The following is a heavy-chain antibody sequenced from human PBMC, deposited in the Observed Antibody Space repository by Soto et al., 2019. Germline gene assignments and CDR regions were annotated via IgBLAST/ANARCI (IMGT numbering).Heavy chain of an antibody. V-gene: IGHV4-39*01. CDR3: ARGWEWFSFDP. CDR2: IYHTGAT. D-gene: IGHD3-3*01. J-gene: IGHJ5*02. Sequence: SETLSLTCTVSGDSTSMSSYYWGWIRQPPGKGLEWIGNIYHTGATYYNPSLQSRVTMSVDTSKDQFSLRLSSVTAADTAVYYCARGWEWFSFDPWGQGTLVSVSS. CDR1: GDSTSMSSYY.